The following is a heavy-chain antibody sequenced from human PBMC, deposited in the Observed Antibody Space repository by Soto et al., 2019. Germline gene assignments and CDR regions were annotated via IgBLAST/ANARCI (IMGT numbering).Heavy chain of an antibody. CDR3: ARGPGCSSLGVDY. CDR2: ISSSSSYI. Sequence: GGSLRLYCAASGFTVSSYSMNWVRQAPGKGLEWVSSISSSSSYIYYAYSVKSRFTIFRYNAKNSLYLQMNRLRAEDPAVYSCARGPGCSSLGVDYWGQGTLVPVSS. D-gene: IGHD3-10*02. J-gene: IGHJ4*02. V-gene: IGHV3-21*06. CDR1: GFTVSSYS.